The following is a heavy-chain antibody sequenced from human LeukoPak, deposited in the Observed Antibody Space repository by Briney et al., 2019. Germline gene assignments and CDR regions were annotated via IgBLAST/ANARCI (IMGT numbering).Heavy chain of an antibody. CDR2: IIPILGIA. CDR1: GGTFSSYA. V-gene: IGHV1-69*04. Sequence: GASVKVSCKASGGTFSSYAISWVRQAPGQGLEWMGRIIPILGIANYAQKFQGRVTITADKSTSTAYMELSSLRSEDTAVYYCARVDLAAAGMTDYWGQGTLVTVSS. D-gene: IGHD6-13*01. CDR3: ARVDLAAAGMTDY. J-gene: IGHJ4*02.